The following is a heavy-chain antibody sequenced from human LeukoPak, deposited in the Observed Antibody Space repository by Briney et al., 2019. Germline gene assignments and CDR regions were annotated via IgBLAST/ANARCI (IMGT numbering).Heavy chain of an antibody. V-gene: IGHV3-66*01. J-gene: IGHJ5*02. D-gene: IGHD3-9*01. CDR1: GFTVSSNY. CDR2: VFSGGYT. Sequence: PGGSLRLSCAAPGFTVSSNYIKWVRQAPGKGLEWVSVVFSGGYTYYADSVTGRITVSRDTSKNTVYLQMNGLGVEDTGVNYCARFDTFGGTWFEDWGQGTLVIVSS. CDR3: ARFDTFGGTWFED.